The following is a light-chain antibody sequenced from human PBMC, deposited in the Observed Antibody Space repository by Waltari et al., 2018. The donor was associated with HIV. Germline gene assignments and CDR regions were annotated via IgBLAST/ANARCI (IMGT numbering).Light chain of an antibody. CDR1: SSNIGAGYD. V-gene: IGLV1-40*01. CDR2: DTY. J-gene: IGLJ1*01. Sequence: QSVLTQPHSVSGAPGQSVTIYCTGSSSNIGAGYDVHWYKHLPGEAPKLHNYDTYGRPSGVPARFSAAKSGSSASLAITGLQPEDEADYYCQSYDRSLSVQYIFGTGTKVTVL. CDR3: QSYDRSLSVQYI.